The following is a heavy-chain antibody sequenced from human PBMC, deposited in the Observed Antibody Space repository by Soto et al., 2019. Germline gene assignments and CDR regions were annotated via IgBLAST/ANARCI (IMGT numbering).Heavy chain of an antibody. J-gene: IGHJ4*02. CDR3: AKDLDYYDSSGPFDY. V-gene: IGHV3-30*18. Sequence: GGSLRLSCAASGFTFISYGMHWVRQAPGKGLEWVAVISYDGSNKYYADSVKGRFTISRDNSKNTLYLQMNSLRAEDTAVYYCAKDLDYYDSSGPFDYWGQGTLVTVSS. CDR1: GFTFISYG. CDR2: ISYDGSNK. D-gene: IGHD3-22*01.